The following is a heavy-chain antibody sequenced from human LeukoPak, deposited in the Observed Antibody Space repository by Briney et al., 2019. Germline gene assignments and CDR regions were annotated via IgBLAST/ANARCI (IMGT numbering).Heavy chain of an antibody. D-gene: IGHD3-10*01. Sequence: ASVKVSCKASGYTFTSYDINWVRQATGQGLEWMGWMNPNSGNTGYAQKFQGRVTMTRNTSISTAYMELSSLRSEDTAVYYCAKDLRALWFRELLSFEYWGQGTLVTVSS. CDR1: GYTFTSYD. CDR2: MNPNSGNT. CDR3: AKDLRALWFRELLSFEY. V-gene: IGHV1-8*01. J-gene: IGHJ4*02.